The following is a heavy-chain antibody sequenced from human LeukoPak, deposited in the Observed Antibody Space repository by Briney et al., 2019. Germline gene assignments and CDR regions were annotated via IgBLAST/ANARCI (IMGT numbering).Heavy chain of an antibody. CDR1: GFTFSSYA. J-gene: IGHJ4*02. Sequence: GGSLRLSCAASGFTFSSYATSWVRQAPGKGLEWVSTISGSGGSTYYADSVKGRFTISRDNSKNVLFLQMNSLRAEDTAVYYCAKGYGGSWYFDYWGQGTLVTVSS. V-gene: IGHV3-23*01. CDR2: ISGSGGST. D-gene: IGHD6-13*01. CDR3: AKGYGGSWYFDY.